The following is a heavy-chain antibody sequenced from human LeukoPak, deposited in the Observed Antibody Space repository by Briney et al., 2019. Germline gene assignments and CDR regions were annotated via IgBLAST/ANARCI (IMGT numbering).Heavy chain of an antibody. CDR2: INAGNGNT. J-gene: IGHJ4*02. CDR1: GYTFTSYA. V-gene: IGHV1-3*01. D-gene: IGHD6-19*01. CDR3: ARAHPASGWYGGGYYFDY. Sequence: ASVTVSCTASGYTFTSYAMHWVRQASGQRLEWMGWINAGNGNTKYSQKFQGRVTITRDTSASTAYMELSSLRSEDTAVYYCARAHPASGWYGGGYYFDYWGQGTLVTVSS.